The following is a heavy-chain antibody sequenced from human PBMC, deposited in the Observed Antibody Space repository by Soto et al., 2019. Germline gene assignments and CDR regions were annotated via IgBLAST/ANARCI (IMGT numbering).Heavy chain of an antibody. Sequence: QVQLVQSGAEVKKPGASVKVSCKASGYTFTNYGISWVRQAPGQGLEWMGWIGGYNGNTNFAQKFQGRFTRTTDTSTTTAYMKLRSLKSDDTAMYICARERQNWNYWYFWGQGTLVTVSS. CDR2: IGGYNGNT. CDR3: ARERQNWNYWYF. D-gene: IGHD1-7*01. V-gene: IGHV1-18*01. CDR1: GYTFTNYG. J-gene: IGHJ4*02.